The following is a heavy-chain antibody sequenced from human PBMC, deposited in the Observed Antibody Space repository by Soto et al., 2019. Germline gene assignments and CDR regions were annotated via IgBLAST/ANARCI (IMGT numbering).Heavy chain of an antibody. Sequence: GASVKVSCKASGYTFGNNDISWVRQATGQGLEWMRWMNPNSGNTGYAQKFQGRVSMTRNTSITTAYLELSSLRSDDTAIYYCARMETSGTLNWFDPWGQGTLVTVSS. V-gene: IGHV1-8*01. CDR2: MNPNSGNT. CDR3: ARMETSGTLNWFDP. J-gene: IGHJ5*02. CDR1: GYTFGNND. D-gene: IGHD1-1*01.